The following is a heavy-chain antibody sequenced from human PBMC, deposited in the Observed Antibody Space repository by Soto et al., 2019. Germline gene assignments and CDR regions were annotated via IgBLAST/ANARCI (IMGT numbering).Heavy chain of an antibody. D-gene: IGHD3-10*01. CDR2: INHSGST. CDR3: ARGVMVRGVTPYYYYYGMDV. CDR1: GGSFSGYY. J-gene: IGHJ6*02. Sequence: SETLSLTCAVYGGSFSGYYWSWIRQPPGKGLEWIGEINHSGSTNYNPSLKSRVTISVDTSKNQFSLKLSSVTAADTAVYYCARGVMVRGVTPYYYYYGMDVWGQGTTVTVSS. V-gene: IGHV4-34*01.